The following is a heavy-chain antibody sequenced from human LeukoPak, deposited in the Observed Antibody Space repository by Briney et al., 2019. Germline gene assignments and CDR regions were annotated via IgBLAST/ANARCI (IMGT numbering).Heavy chain of an antibody. D-gene: IGHD2-2*01. V-gene: IGHV4-59*01. J-gene: IGHJ3*02. CDR2: IYYSGST. CDR1: GGSISSYY. Sequence: RTSETLSLTCTVSGGSISSYYWSWIRQPPGKGLEWIGYIYYSGSTNYNPSLKSRVTISVDTSKNQFSLKLSSVTAADTAVYYCARSIKDIVVVPAAQDAFDIWGQGTMVTVSS. CDR3: ARSIKDIVVVPAAQDAFDI.